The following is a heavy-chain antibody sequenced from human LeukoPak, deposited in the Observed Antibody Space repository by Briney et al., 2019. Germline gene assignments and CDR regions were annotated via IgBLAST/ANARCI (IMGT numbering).Heavy chain of an antibody. J-gene: IGHJ4*02. Sequence: GGTLRLSCAASGFTLDDIGMSWGRQAPGKGLEWDSGINWNGGSTGYADSVKGRFTISRDNAKNSLYLQMNSLRAEDTALYHCARNLRYFDWLLPDYWGQGTLVTVSP. V-gene: IGHV3-20*01. D-gene: IGHD3-9*01. CDR3: ARNLRYFDWLLPDY. CDR2: INWNGGST. CDR1: GFTLDDIG.